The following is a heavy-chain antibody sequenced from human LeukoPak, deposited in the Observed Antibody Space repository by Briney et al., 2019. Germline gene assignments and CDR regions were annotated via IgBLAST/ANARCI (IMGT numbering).Heavy chain of an antibody. V-gene: IGHV1-2*02. CDR2: INPNSGGT. J-gene: IGHJ6*03. CDR3: ARGPYYYYYMDV. CDR1: GYTFTGYY. Sequence: ASVKVSCKASGYTFTGYYMHWVRQAPGQGLEWMGWINPNSGGTNYAQKLQGRVTMTTDTSTSTAYMELRSLRSDDTAVYYCARGPYYYYYMDVWGKGTTVTVSS.